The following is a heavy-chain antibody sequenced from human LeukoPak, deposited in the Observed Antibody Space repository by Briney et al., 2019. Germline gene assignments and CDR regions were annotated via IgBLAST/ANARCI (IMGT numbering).Heavy chain of an antibody. CDR3: ARARFGEYFDY. V-gene: IGHV4-59*08. CDR2: IYYSGST. J-gene: IGHJ4*02. CDR1: GGSISSYY. Sequence: PSETLSLTCTVSGGSISSYYWSWIRQPPGKGLEWIGYIYYSGSTNYNPSLKSRVTISVDTSKNQFSLKLTSVTAADTAVYYCARARFGEYFDYWGQGTLVTVSS. D-gene: IGHD3-10*01.